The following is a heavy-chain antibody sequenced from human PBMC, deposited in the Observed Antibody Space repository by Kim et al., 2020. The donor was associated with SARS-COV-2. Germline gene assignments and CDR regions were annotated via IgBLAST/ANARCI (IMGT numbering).Heavy chain of an antibody. CDR1: GFTFDDYA. D-gene: IGHD3-16*02. CDR3: AKDVIPSLFRLGELSSLFDS. J-gene: IGHJ4*02. CDR2: ISWNSGSI. V-gene: IGHV3-9*01. Sequence: GGSLRLSCAASGFTFDDYAMHWVRQAPGKGLEWVSGISWNSGSIGYADSVKGRFPISRDNAKNSLYLQMNSLRAEDTALYYCAKDVIPSLFRLGELSSLFDSWGQGALVTVSS.